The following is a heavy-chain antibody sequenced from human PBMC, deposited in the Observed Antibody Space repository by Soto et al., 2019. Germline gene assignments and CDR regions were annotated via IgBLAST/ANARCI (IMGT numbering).Heavy chain of an antibody. CDR2: IYYSGST. V-gene: IGHV4-59*01. CDR1: GGSISSYY. Sequence: QVQLQESGPGLVKPSETLSLTCTVSGGSISSYYWSWIRQPPGKGLEWIGYIYYSGSTNYNPSLTIRVTISVDTSKNQFSLKLSSVTAADTAVYYCARERNRSRYCSGGSCHNWFDPWGQGTLVTVSS. CDR3: ARERNRSRYCSGGSCHNWFDP. J-gene: IGHJ5*02. D-gene: IGHD2-15*01.